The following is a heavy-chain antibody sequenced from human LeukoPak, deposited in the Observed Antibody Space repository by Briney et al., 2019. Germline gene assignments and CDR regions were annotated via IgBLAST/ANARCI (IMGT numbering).Heavy chain of an antibody. CDR1: GFPFTLYN. Sequence: GGSLRLSCEVSGFPFTLYNMNWVRQAPGKGLEWLSYISSSTNTIYYADSVKGRFTISRDNAKNSLYLQMNSLRAEDMALYYCAKGEEQLVSSYFDYWGQGTLVTVSS. J-gene: IGHJ4*02. CDR3: AKGEEQLVSSYFDY. D-gene: IGHD6-6*01. V-gene: IGHV3-48*04. CDR2: ISSSTNTI.